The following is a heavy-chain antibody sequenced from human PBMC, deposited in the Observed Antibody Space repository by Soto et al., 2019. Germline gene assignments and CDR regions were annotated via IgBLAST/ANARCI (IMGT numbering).Heavy chain of an antibody. Sequence: GGSLRRSCTASGVTFSSYGMHWVRQAPGKGLEWVAVISYDGSNKYYADSVKGRFTISRDNSKNTLYLQMNSLRAEDTAVYYCAKDLTYYDSSGYYEYFQHWGQGT. CDR3: AKDLTYYDSSGYYEYFQH. J-gene: IGHJ1*01. CDR1: GVTFSSYG. CDR2: ISYDGSNK. V-gene: IGHV3-30*18. D-gene: IGHD3-22*01.